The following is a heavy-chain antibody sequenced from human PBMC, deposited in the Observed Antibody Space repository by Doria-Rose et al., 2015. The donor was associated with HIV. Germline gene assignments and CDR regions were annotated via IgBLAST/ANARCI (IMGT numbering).Heavy chain of an antibody. CDR2: INHSGNS. J-gene: IGHJ4*02. CDR3: ARRPQYSNSWKY. Sequence: YWSWIRQSPGKGLQWIGEINHSGNSNYNPSLNSRVTVSVDTSKNQFSLKLRSVTAADTAVYYCARRPQYSNSWKYWGQGTQVTVAS. V-gene: IGHV4-34*01. CDR1: Y. D-gene: IGHD6-13*01.